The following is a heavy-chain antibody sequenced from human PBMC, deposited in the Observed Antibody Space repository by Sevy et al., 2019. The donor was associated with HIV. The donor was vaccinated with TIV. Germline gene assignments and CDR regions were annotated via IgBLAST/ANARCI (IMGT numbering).Heavy chain of an antibody. J-gene: IGHJ6*02. Sequence: ASVKVSCKASGYTFTSYGISWVRQAPGQGLEWMGWISAYNGNTNYAQKLQGRVTMTTDTSTSTAYMELRSLRSDDTAVYYCARDLYYYGSGSYNPRELIGYYYGMDVWGQGTTVTVSS. CDR1: GYTFTSYG. V-gene: IGHV1-18*01. D-gene: IGHD3-10*01. CDR3: ARDLYYYGSGSYNPRELIGYYYGMDV. CDR2: ISAYNGNT.